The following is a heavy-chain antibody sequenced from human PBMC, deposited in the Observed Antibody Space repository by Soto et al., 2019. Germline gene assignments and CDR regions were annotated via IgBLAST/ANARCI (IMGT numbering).Heavy chain of an antibody. CDR2: IIPIFGTA. CDR1: GGTFSSYA. V-gene: IGHV1-69*12. Sequence: QVQLVQSGAEVKKPGSSVKVSCKASGGTFSSYAISWVRQAPGQGLEWMGGIIPIFGTANYAQKFQGRVTITADESTXRAXMXLSSLRSEDTAVYYCARVFAGLAAGTNTISHSPFDYWGQGTLVTVSS. D-gene: IGHD6-13*01. CDR3: ARVFAGLAAGTNTISHSPFDY. J-gene: IGHJ4*02.